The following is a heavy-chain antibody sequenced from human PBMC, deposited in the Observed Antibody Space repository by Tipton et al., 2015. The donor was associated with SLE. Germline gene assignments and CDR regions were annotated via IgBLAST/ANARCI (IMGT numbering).Heavy chain of an antibody. Sequence: TLSLTCSVSGDSISSRSYYWGWIRQPPGKGLEWIGSINYSVTTYYNPSLQSRVTMFVDTSKNQFSLRLSSVTAADTAVYYCARGGCSGGSGGSCYPYYYGMDVWGQGTTVTVSS. CDR1: GDSISSRSYY. CDR2: INYSVTT. CDR3: ARGGCSGGSGGSCYPYYYGMDV. V-gene: IGHV4-39*07. D-gene: IGHD2-15*01. J-gene: IGHJ6*02.